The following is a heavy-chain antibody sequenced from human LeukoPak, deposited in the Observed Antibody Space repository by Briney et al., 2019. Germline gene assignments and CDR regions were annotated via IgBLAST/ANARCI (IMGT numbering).Heavy chain of an antibody. Sequence: GGSLRLSCAASGFTFSNAWMSWVRQAPGKGLEWVGRIKSKTDGGTTDYAAPVKGRFTISRDDSKNTLYLQMNSLKTEDTAVYYCTTSANIVVVPAAMPAGFDPWGQGTLVTVSS. CDR3: TTSANIVVVPAAMPAGFDP. CDR2: IKSKTDGGTT. J-gene: IGHJ5*02. CDR1: GFTFSNAW. D-gene: IGHD2-2*01. V-gene: IGHV3-15*01.